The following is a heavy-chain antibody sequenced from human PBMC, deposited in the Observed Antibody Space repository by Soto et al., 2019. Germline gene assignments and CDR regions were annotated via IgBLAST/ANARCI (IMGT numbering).Heavy chain of an antibody. CDR3: ARGPETYYMDV. CDR2: IFNSGST. J-gene: IGHJ6*03. Sequence: QVQLQESGPGLVKSSETLSLTCRVSGGSISNYFWSWIRQPPGKGLEWIGYIFNSGSTIYSPSLKSRVTLTLDTSKNQFSLRLGSVTVADTAIYYCARGPETYYMDVCGKGTTVTVSS. CDR1: GGSISNYF. V-gene: IGHV4-59*01.